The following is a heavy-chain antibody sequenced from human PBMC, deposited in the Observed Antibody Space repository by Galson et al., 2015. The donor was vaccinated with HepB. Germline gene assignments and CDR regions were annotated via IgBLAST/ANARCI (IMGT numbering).Heavy chain of an antibody. V-gene: IGHV5-51*03. D-gene: IGHD3-22*01. J-gene: IGHJ3*02. CDR1: GYSFTSYW. CDR2: IYPGDSDT. CDR3: AGSLYYYDSSGYLRAPAPPVPRGAFDI. Sequence: QSGAEVKKPGESLKIPCKGSGYSFTSYWIGWVRQMPGKGLEWMGIIYPGDSDTRYSPSFQGQVTISADKSISTAYLQWSSLKASDTAMYYCAGSLYYYDSSGYLRAPAPPVPRGAFDIWGQGTMVTVSS.